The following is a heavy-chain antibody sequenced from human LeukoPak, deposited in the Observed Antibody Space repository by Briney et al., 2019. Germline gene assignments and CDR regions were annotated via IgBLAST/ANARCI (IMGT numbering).Heavy chain of an antibody. J-gene: IGHJ4*02. Sequence: PGGSLRLSCADPGFIFSIYAMSWVRQAPGKGLEWVSVISGSGGSTYYADSVKGRFTISRDNSKNTLYLQMNSLRAEDTAVYYCAKAAPSSWTPFDYWGQGTLVTVSS. CDR2: ISGSGGST. D-gene: IGHD2-2*01. CDR1: GFIFSIYA. CDR3: AKAAPSSWTPFDY. V-gene: IGHV3-23*01.